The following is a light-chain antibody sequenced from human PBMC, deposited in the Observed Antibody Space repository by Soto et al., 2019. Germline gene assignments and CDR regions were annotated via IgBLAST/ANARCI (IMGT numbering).Light chain of an antibody. CDR1: QSVSDKY. CDR3: QQYGSSPPT. CDR2: AAF. J-gene: IGKJ1*01. V-gene: IGKV3-20*01. Sequence: EIVLTQSPGTLSLSPGERVTLSCRPSQSVSDKYLAWYQKKPGQAPRLLIYAAFSRDTGIPDRFSGSGSGTDFTLSISRLEPEDFAMYYCQQYGSSPPTFGQGTKV.